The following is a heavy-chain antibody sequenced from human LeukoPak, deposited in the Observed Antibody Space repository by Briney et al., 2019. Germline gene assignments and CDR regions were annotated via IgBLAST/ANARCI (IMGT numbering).Heavy chain of an antibody. CDR1: GYSISSGYY. CDR2: IHHSGST. D-gene: IGHD3-16*01. Sequence: NPSETLSLTCIVSGYSISSGYYWGWIRQPPGKGLEWIGNIHHSGSTYYNPSLKSRVTISVDTSKNQLSLKLSSVTAADTAVYYCARGWGGFWGQGTLVTVSS. J-gene: IGHJ4*02. V-gene: IGHV4-38-2*02. CDR3: ARGWGGF.